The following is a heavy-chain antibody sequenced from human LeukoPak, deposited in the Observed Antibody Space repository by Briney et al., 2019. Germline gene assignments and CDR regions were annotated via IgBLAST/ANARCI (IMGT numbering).Heavy chain of an antibody. D-gene: IGHD3-22*01. CDR1: GYTFTGYY. Sequence: GASVKVSCKASGYTFTGYYMHWVRQAPGQGLEWMGRINPNSGGTNYAQKFQGRVTMTRDTSISKAYMELSRLRSDDTAVYYCARPKYYYDSSGQHYYFDYWGQGTLVTVSS. CDR3: ARPKYYYDSSGQHYYFDY. CDR2: INPNSGGT. J-gene: IGHJ4*02. V-gene: IGHV1-2*06.